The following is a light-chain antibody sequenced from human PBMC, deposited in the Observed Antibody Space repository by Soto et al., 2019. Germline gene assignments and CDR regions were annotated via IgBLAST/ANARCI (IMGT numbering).Light chain of an antibody. CDR2: GAS. Sequence: EVVMTQSPATLSVSPGERATLSCRASQSVNANLAWYQQKPGQAPRLLIHGASNRATGIPAWHSGSGFGTEFILTISSLQSEDFAVYYCQQYNTWLWTFGQGTKVEI. J-gene: IGKJ1*01. CDR1: QSVNAN. CDR3: QQYNTWLWT. V-gene: IGKV3-15*01.